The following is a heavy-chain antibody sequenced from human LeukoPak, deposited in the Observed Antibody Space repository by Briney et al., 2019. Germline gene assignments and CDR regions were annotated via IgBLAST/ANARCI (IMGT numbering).Heavy chain of an antibody. Sequence: PSETLSLTCTVSGGSISSSNYFWGWVRQAPGKGLEWVSAISGSGGSTYYADSVKGRFTISRDNSKNTLYLQMNSLRAEDTAVYYCAKGGYFDWLLPFDYWGQGTLVTVSS. V-gene: IGHV3-23*01. D-gene: IGHD3-9*01. CDR2: ISGSGGST. J-gene: IGHJ4*02. CDR3: AKGGYFDWLLPFDY. CDR1: GGSISSSNYF.